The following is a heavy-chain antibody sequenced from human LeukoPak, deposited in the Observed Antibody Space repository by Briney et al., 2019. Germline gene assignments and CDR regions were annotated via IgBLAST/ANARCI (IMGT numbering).Heavy chain of an antibody. CDR2: LSGSGGST. CDR3: AKHRGYSYAGGYWYFDL. J-gene: IGHJ2*01. CDR1: GFTFSSYA. Sequence: GGSLRLSCAASGFTFSSYAMSWVRQAPGKGLEWVSALSGSGGSTYSADSVKGRFTISRDNSQNTLYLQMNSLRAEDTAVYYCAKHRGYSYAGGYWYFDLWGRGTLSLSPQ. V-gene: IGHV3-23*01. D-gene: IGHD5-18*01.